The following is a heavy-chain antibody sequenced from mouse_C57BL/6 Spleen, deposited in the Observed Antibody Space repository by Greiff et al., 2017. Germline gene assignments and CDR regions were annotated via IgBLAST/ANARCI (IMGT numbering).Heavy chain of an antibody. D-gene: IGHD3-3*01. V-gene: IGHV3-6*01. J-gene: IGHJ4*01. CDR3: AREAGSYAMDY. CDR2: ISYDGSN. CDR1: GYSITSGYY. Sequence: EVKLMESGPGLVKPSQSLSLTCSVTGYSITSGYYWNWIRQFPGNKLEWMGYISYDGSNNYNPSLKNRISITRDTSKNQFFLKLNSVTTEDTATYYCAREAGSYAMDYWGQGTSVTVSS.